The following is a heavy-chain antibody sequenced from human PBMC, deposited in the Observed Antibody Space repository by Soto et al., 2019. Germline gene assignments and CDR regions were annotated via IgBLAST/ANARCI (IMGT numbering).Heavy chain of an antibody. Sequence: GGSLRLSCAASGFTFSSYAMHWVRQAPGKGLEWVAVISYDGSNKYYADSVKGRFTISRDNSKNTLYLQMNSLRAEGTAVYYCARDTVAGTGGIWYYYYGMDVWGQGTTVTVSS. V-gene: IGHV3-30-3*01. D-gene: IGHD6-19*01. J-gene: IGHJ6*02. CDR2: ISYDGSNK. CDR3: ARDTVAGTGGIWYYYYGMDV. CDR1: GFTFSSYA.